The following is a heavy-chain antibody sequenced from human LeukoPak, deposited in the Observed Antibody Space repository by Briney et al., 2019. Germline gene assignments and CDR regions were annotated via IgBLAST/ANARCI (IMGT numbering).Heavy chain of an antibody. Sequence: ASVKVSCKASGYTFTSYGISWVRQAPGQGLEWMGWISAYNGNTNYAQKLQGRVTKTTDTSTSTAYMELRSLRSDDTAVYYCARDPGRRGGYADYFDYWGQGTLVTVSS. J-gene: IGHJ4*02. CDR3: ARDPGRRGGYADYFDY. CDR1: GYTFTSYG. V-gene: IGHV1-18*01. CDR2: ISAYNGNT. D-gene: IGHD5-12*01.